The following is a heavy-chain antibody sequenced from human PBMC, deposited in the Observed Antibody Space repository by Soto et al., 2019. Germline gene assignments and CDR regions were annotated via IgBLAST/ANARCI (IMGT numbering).Heavy chain of an antibody. V-gene: IGHV1-18*01. J-gene: IGHJ4*02. D-gene: IGHD2-8*01. CDR1: GYTFTSYG. Sequence: QVQLLQSGAEVKKPGASVKVSCKASGYTFTSYGISWVRQAPGQGLEWMGGISTFNSHTDYAQKVQGRVAMTTDRXXDTAYMELRSLRSDDTAVYYCARGPLDYPIPDFDYWGQGTLVTVSS. CDR2: ISTFNSHT. CDR3: ARGPLDYPIPDFDY.